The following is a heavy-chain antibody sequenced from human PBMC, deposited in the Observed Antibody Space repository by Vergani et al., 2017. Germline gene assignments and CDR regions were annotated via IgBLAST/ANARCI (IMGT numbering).Heavy chain of an antibody. CDR1: GGSISNYY. J-gene: IGHJ4*02. Sequence: QVQLQESGPGLVKPSETLSLTCTVSGGSISNYYWSWIRQPPGKGLEWIGYMYYSGKTNYNPSLKRRVTMLVDTSKNQFSLKLTSVTAADTAVYFCARVQFGAAAPDYWGQGTLVIVSS. D-gene: IGHD3-16*01. CDR3: ARVQFGAAAPDY. CDR2: MYYSGKT. V-gene: IGHV4-59*01.